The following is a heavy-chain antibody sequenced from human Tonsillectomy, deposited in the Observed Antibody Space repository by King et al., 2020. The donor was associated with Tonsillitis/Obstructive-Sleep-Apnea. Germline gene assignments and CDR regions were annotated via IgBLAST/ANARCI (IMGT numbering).Heavy chain of an antibody. CDR3: ARDHFRSGYPTTYFDY. CDR1: GFTFSSYA. J-gene: IGHJ4*02. D-gene: IGHD3-3*02. Sequence: VQLVESGGGVVQPGRSLRLSCAASGFTFSSYAMHWVRQAPGKGLEWVAVISYDGSNKYYADSVKGRFTISRDNSKNTLYLQMNSLRAEDTAVYYCARDHFRSGYPTTYFDYWGQGTLVTVSS. CDR2: ISYDGSNK. V-gene: IGHV3-30*04.